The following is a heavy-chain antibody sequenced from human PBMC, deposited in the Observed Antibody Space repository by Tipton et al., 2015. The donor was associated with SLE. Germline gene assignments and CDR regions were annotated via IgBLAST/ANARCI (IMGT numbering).Heavy chain of an antibody. J-gene: IGHJ4*02. CDR3: ASPSNWGRADPFDY. D-gene: IGHD7-27*01. Sequence: TLSLTCTVSGGSISSYYWSWIRQPPGKGLEWIGGIYYSGSTYYSPSLKSRVTISVDTSKNQFSLKLSSVTAADTAVYYCASPSNWGRADPFDYWGQGTLVTVSS. CDR2: IYYSGST. V-gene: IGHV4-59*12. CDR1: GGSISSYY.